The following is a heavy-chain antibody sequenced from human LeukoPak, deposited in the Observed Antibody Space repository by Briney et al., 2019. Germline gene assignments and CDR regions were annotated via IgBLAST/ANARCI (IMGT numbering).Heavy chain of an antibody. CDR2: IYYSGST. Sequence: SDTLSLTCTVPGGSISSYYWSWIRHPPGKGLELIGHIYYSGSTNYNPSLKSRVTISVDTSKNQFSLKLSSVTAADTAVYYCARLIASTEYDFWSGYYNWFDPWGQGTLVTVSS. J-gene: IGHJ5*02. CDR3: ARLIASTEYDFWSGYYNWFDP. CDR1: GGSISSYY. D-gene: IGHD3-3*01. V-gene: IGHV4-59*08.